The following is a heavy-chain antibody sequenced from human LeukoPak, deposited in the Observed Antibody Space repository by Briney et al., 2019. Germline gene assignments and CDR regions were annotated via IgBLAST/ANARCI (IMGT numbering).Heavy chain of an antibody. Sequence: ASVKVSCKASGYIFTAYYLHWVRQAPGQGLEWMGWIKANSGDTYYAQKFQGRVTMTRDTSISTVYMELSRLTSDDTAVYYCTRVGDDYPYWGQGTLVTVSS. J-gene: IGHJ4*02. D-gene: IGHD5-24*01. CDR3: TRVGDDYPY. V-gene: IGHV1-2*02. CDR1: GYIFTAYY. CDR2: IKANSGDT.